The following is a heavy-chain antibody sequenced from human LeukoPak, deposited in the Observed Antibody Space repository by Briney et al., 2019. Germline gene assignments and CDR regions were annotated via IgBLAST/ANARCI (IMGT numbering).Heavy chain of an antibody. D-gene: IGHD5-12*01. Sequence: ASVKVSCKASGGTFSSYAISWVRQATGQGLEWMGWMNPNSGNTGYAQKFQGRVTMTRNTSISTAYMELSSLRSEDTAVYYCARGRVWLRLSDYWGQGTLVTVSS. V-gene: IGHV1-8*02. CDR3: ARGRVWLRLSDY. CDR1: GGTFSSYA. J-gene: IGHJ4*02. CDR2: MNPNSGNT.